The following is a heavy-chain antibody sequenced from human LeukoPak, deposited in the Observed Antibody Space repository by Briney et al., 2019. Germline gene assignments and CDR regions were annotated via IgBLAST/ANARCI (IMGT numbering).Heavy chain of an antibody. CDR2: IYYSGST. V-gene: IGHV4-59*12. CDR3: ARAYYYMDV. CDR1: GGSISSYY. Sequence: SETLSLTCTVSGGSISSYYWSWIRQPPGKGLGWIGYIYYSGSTNYNPSLKSRVTISVDTSKNQFSLKLSSVTAADTAVYYCARAYYYMDVWGKGTTVTISS. J-gene: IGHJ6*03.